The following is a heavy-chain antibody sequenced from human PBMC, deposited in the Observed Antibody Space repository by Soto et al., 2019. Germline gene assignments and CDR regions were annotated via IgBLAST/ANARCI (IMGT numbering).Heavy chain of an antibody. D-gene: IGHD3-22*01. Sequence: SETLSLTCAVSVYSISSGYYWGWIRQPPGKGLGWIGTISYSGSTSCNPPLKSRLTISGDRSKSQLSLNLSSVSAGDTAVHCCARRDRSGYSYCLDTWGQGTLVAVSS. CDR3: ARRDRSGYSYCLDT. CDR2: ISYSGST. V-gene: IGHV4-38-2*01. J-gene: IGHJ5*02. CDR1: VYSISSGYY.